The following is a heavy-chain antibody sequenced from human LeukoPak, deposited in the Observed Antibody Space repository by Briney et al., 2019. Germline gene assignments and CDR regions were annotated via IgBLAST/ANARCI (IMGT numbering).Heavy chain of an antibody. J-gene: IGHJ5*02. CDR3: PTNRRKYTSSSLRGRIS. CDR1: GFTFIDYY. V-gene: IGHV3-11*04. CDR2: ISSSGSTI. D-gene: IGHD6-6*01. Sequence: NPGGSLRLSCAASGFTFIDYYMSWIRQAPGKGLEWVSEISSSGSTIYYADSVKDRFTISIDNAKNSLYLQMNSLRAEDTAVYYCPTNRRKYTSSSLRGRISWGQGTLVTVSS.